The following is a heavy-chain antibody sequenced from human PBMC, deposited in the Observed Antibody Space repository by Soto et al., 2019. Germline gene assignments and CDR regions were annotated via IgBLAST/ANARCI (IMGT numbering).Heavy chain of an antibody. CDR2: IYYSGRT. CDR3: ARQGLQWLPEGRDYFDY. J-gene: IGHJ4*02. Sequence: SETLSLTCTVSGGSISSYYWSCIRQPPGKGLEWIGYIYYSGRTNYNPSLQSRVTISVDTSKNQFSLKLSSVTAADTAVYYCARQGLQWLPEGRDYFDYWGQGTLVTVSS. D-gene: IGHD6-19*01. CDR1: GGSISSYY. V-gene: IGHV4-59*08.